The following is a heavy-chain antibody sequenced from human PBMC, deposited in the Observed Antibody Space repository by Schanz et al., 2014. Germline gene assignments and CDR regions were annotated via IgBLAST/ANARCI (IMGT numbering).Heavy chain of an antibody. CDR1: RLNFNNAW. V-gene: IGHV3-72*01. CDR2: TRNKANGYTR. D-gene: IGHD5-12*01. J-gene: IGHJ3*01. CDR3: ARDGGRDGYNLAFDV. Sequence: EVQLEESGGGLVKPGGSLKLSCAASRLNFNNAWMHWVRQAPGKGLEWVGRTRNKANGYTREYAASVRGRFTISRDDSKNLLFLQMNSLRAEDTAVYFCARDGGRDGYNLAFDVWGQGTLVTVSS.